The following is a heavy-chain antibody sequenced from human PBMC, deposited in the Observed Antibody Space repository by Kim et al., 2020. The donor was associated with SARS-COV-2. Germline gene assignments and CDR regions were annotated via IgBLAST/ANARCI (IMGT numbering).Heavy chain of an antibody. CDR1: GGSVSSSSYY. CDR2: IYYSGTT. CDR3: AGTYYYDSSGPSFDY. J-gene: IGHJ4*01. D-gene: IGHD3-22*01. V-gene: IGHV4-39*01. Sequence: SETLSLSCAVSGGSVSSSSYYWAWIRQPPGKGLEWIGTIYYSGTTYYNPSLKSRVTISVDTSNDQFYLELSSVTAADTAVYHCAGTYYYDSSGPSFDYWG.